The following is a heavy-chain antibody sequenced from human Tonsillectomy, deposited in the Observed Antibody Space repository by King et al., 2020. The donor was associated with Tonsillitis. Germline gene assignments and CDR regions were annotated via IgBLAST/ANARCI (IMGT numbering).Heavy chain of an antibody. D-gene: IGHD2-2*01. CDR2: VSPGDSDT. J-gene: IGHJ3*02. V-gene: IGHV5-51*01. CDR3: ARRHQPYDAFDI. CDR1: GYYFTTYW. Sequence: VQLLQSGAEVKKPGESLKISCKGSGYYFTTYWICWVLQVPGKGLEWMEIVSPGDSDTRYRPSFQGQVTISADQSSRTAYLQWCSLKASDTAMYYCARRHQPYDAFDIWGQGTMVTVSS.